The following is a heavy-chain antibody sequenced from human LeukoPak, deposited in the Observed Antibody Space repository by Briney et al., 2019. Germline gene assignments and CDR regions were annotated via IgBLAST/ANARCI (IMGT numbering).Heavy chain of an antibody. Sequence: PSQTLSLTCTVSGDSISSGSYYWSWIRQPAGKGLEWIGRIYTSGSTNYNPSLKSRVTISVDTSKNQFSLKLSSVTAADTAVYYCARDLGGYEFDYWGQGTLVTVSS. CDR3: ARDLGGYEFDY. CDR2: IYTSGST. V-gene: IGHV4-61*02. D-gene: IGHD5-12*01. J-gene: IGHJ4*02. CDR1: GDSISSGSYY.